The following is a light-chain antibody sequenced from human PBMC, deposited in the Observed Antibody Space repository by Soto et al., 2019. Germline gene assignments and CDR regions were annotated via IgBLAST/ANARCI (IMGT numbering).Light chain of an antibody. CDR2: GTS. CDR1: QSISNS. CDR3: QQSYSTPWT. J-gene: IGKJ1*01. V-gene: IGKV1-39*01. Sequence: DIEMTQSPSSLSASVGDRVAITCRASQSISNSLNWYQQKPGKAPNLLIYGTSSLQSGVPSRFSASGSGTEFTLTINSLQPEDFATYHCQQSYSTPWTFGQGTKVDI.